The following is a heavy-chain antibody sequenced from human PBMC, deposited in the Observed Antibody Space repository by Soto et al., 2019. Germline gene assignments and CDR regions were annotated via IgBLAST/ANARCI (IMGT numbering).Heavy chain of an antibody. D-gene: IGHD3-22*01. CDR1: GFTLSSRW. Sequence: PGGSLRLSCAASGFTLSSRWMHWVRQAPGKGLVWVSRIKTDGTNTSYADSVKGRFTISRDNAKNTLYLQMNSLRAEDTAMYYCARDHDTYGKAGFASWGQGTLVIVSS. V-gene: IGHV3-74*01. CDR2: IKTDGTNT. CDR3: ARDHDTYGKAGFAS. J-gene: IGHJ4*02.